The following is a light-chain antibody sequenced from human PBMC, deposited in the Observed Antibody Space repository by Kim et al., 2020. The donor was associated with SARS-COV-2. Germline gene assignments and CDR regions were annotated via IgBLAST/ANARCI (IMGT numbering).Light chain of an antibody. V-gene: IGKV3-11*01. J-gene: IGKJ2*01. CDR3: QQRSNWPPEYI. CDR2: DAS. Sequence: EIVLTQSPATLSLSPGERATLSCRASQSVSSYLAWYQQKPGQAPRLLIYDASNRATGIPARFSGSGSGTDFTLTISSLEPEDFAVYYCQQRSNWPPEYICGQGTKLEI. CDR1: QSVSSY.